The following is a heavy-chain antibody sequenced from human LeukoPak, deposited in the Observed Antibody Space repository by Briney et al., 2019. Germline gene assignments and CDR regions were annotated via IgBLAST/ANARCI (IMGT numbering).Heavy chain of an antibody. J-gene: IGHJ4*02. CDR3: AKVRASYYYDSSGYDWPEPFDY. Sequence: HGRSLRLSCAASGFTFSSYGMYWVRQAPGKGLEWVAVIWYDGSNKYYADSVKGRFTISRDNSKNTLYLQMNSLRAEDTAVYYCAKVRASYYYDSSGYDWPEPFDYWGQGTLVTVSS. V-gene: IGHV3-33*06. CDR2: IWYDGSNK. CDR1: GFTFSSYG. D-gene: IGHD3-22*01.